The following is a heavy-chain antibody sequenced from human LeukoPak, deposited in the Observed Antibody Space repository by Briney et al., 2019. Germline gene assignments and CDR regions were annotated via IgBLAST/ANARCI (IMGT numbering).Heavy chain of an antibody. Sequence: SETLSLTCSVSGGSVSDYYWSWIRQSPGKRLEWLGNTYYSGSTNYNPSLKSRVTMSVDTSKNQFSLKLSSVTAADTAVYYCARDGGYDFWSRYAFDIWGQGTMVTVSS. CDR3: ARDGGYDFWSRYAFDI. J-gene: IGHJ3*02. D-gene: IGHD3-3*01. V-gene: IGHV4-59*02. CDR2: TYYSGST. CDR1: GGSVSDYY.